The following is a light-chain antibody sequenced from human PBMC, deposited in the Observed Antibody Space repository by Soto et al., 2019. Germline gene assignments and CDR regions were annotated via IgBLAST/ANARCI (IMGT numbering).Light chain of an antibody. CDR3: CSYAGSSTYV. J-gene: IGLJ1*01. CDR1: SSDVGSYNL. V-gene: IGLV2-23*02. CDR2: EVS. Sequence: QSSLTQPASVSGSPGQSITISCTGTSSDVGSYNLVSWYQQHPGKAPKLIIYEVSKRPSGVSNLFSGSKSGNTASLTISGLQADDEADYYCCSYAGSSTYVFGTGTKLTVL.